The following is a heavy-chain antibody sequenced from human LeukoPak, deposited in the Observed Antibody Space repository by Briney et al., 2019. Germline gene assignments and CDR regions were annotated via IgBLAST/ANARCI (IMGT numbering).Heavy chain of an antibody. CDR3: ARDKIVGATHFDY. Sequence: GGSLRLSCVASGFSFSSYWMSWVRQAPGKGLEWVANIKQDGGEIYYVDSVKGRFTISRDNAKNSLYLQMNSLTAEDTAVYYCARDKIVGATHFDYWGQGTLVTVSS. D-gene: IGHD1-26*01. V-gene: IGHV3-7*01. CDR1: GFSFSSYW. J-gene: IGHJ4*02. CDR2: IKQDGGEI.